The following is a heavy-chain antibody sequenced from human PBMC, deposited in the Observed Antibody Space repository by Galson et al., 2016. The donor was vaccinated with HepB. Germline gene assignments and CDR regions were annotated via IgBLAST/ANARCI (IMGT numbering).Heavy chain of an antibody. D-gene: IGHD4-11*01. V-gene: IGHV3-49*03. CDR2: IRSKTYGGTT. CDR3: ARGTPDYRPYYFDY. CDR1: GFTFGDYA. Sequence: SLRLSCATSGFTFGDYAMSWFRQAPGKGLEWVGFIRSKTYGGTTEYAAPVKARFTISGDDSKSFAYLQMSSLNTGDTAVYYCARGTPDYRPYYFDYWGQGTLVTVSS. J-gene: IGHJ4*02.